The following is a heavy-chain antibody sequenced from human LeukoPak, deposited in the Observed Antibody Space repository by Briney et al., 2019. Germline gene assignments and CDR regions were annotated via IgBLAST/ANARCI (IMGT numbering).Heavy chain of an antibody. CDR1: GFTLSCCA. CDR3: ANAGQYISSLSPLCYYYYIDV. J-gene: IGHJ6*03. V-gene: IGHV3-23*01. CDR2: ISGSGGYT. D-gene: IGHD6-6*01. Sequence: PGGSLRLSCTASGFTLSCCAMGWVRQAPGKGLEWVSAISGSGGYTYHADSVKGRFTISRDNSKNTLYLQMNSLRAEDTAVYYCANAGQYISSLSPLCYYYYIDVWGKGTTVTVSS.